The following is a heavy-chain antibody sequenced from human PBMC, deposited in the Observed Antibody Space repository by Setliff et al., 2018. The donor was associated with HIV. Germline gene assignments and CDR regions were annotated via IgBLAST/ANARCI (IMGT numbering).Heavy chain of an antibody. Sequence: ASVKVSCKASGYTFTVYYMHWVRQAPGQGLEWMGIINPSGGSTSYAQKSQGRVTTTRDTSTSTVYMELSSLRSEDTAVYYCARLYCSGGCCKRAEYFQHWGQGTLVTVSS. CDR2: INPSGGST. CDR1: GYTFTVYY. V-gene: IGHV1-46*03. D-gene: IGHD2-15*01. CDR3: ARLYCSGGCCKRAEYFQH. J-gene: IGHJ1*01.